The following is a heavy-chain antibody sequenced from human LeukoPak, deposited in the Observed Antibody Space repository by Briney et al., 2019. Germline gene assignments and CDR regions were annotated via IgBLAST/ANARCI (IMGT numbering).Heavy chain of an antibody. CDR3: ARGGKSYYYYYYMDV. Sequence: ASVKVSCKASGYTFTSYGISWVRQATGQGLEWMGWMNPNSGNTGYAQKFQGRVTMTRNTSISTAYMELSSLRSEDTAVYYCARGGKSYYYYYYMDVWGKGTTVTVSS. CDR2: MNPNSGNT. J-gene: IGHJ6*03. CDR1: GYTFTSYG. V-gene: IGHV1-8*02.